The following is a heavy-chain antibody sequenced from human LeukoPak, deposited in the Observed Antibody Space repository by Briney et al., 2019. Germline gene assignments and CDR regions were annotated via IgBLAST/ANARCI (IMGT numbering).Heavy chain of an antibody. D-gene: IGHD4-17*01. CDR1: GFTSSSYA. CDR3: AKDPDYFQGSDY. Sequence: GGSLRLSCAASGFTSSSYAMSWVRQAPGKGLEWVSAISGSGGSTYYTDSVKGRFTISRDNSKNTLYLQMNSLRAEDTAVYYCAKDPDYFQGSDYWGQGTLVTVSS. CDR2: ISGSGGST. J-gene: IGHJ4*02. V-gene: IGHV3-23*01.